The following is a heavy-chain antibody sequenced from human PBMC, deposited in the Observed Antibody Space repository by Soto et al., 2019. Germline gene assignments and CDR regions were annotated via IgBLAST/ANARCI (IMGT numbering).Heavy chain of an antibody. CDR3: AKQAIVVVAAATDWYFDV. V-gene: IGHV3-23*01. CDR2: IGGRGVST. CDR1: GFTFSNLA. Sequence: EVQLLESGGGLVQSGGSLRLSCAAYGFTFSNLAMSWVCQATGMGLEWVSPIGGRGVSTFYADSVKGRFTISRDNSKNPRYLQMNGVRAEDTAVYYWAKQAIVVVAAATDWYFDVWGRGTLVTVSS. J-gene: IGHJ2*01. D-gene: IGHD2-15*01.